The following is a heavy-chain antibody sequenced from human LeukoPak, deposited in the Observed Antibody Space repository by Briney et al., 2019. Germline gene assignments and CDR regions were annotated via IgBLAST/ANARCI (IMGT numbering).Heavy chain of an antibody. CDR2: ISSYTGNT. CDR3: ARDQYDSVWGSYRPYFDY. J-gene: IGHJ4*02. CDR1: GYTFPSYG. D-gene: IGHD3-16*02. V-gene: IGHV1-18*04. Sequence: GASVTVSCKASGYTFPSYGSSWVRQAPGQGLAWMGSISSYTGNTKYVERLQDRVIMNTDTSTRTAYMELRSLRSDDTAVFYCARDQYDSVWGSYRPYFDYWGQGTLGTVSS.